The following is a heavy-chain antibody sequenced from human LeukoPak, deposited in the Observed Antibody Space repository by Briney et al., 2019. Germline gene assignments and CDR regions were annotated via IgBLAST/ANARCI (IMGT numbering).Heavy chain of an antibody. CDR1: GFTFSSYN. CDR2: ISSSSSSI. J-gene: IGHJ4*02. CDR3: ARDRGGADDFWSGYYTGYFDY. Sequence: GGSLRLSCAASGFTFSSYNMNWVRQAPGKGLEWVSYISSSSSSIYYVDSVKGLFTSSRDNATHSLYLQMNSLRAEDTAVYYCARDRGGADDFWSGYYTGYFDYWGQGALVTVSS. D-gene: IGHD3-3*01. V-gene: IGHV3-48*01.